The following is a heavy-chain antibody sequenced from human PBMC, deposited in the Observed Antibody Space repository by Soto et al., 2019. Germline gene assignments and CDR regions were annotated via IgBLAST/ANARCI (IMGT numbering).Heavy chain of an antibody. CDR2: IYYSGST. J-gene: IGHJ5*02. V-gene: IGHV4-31*03. CDR3: ASVYSYANWLDP. D-gene: IGHD5-18*01. Sequence: QVQLQESGPVLVKPSQTLSLTCTVSGGSISSDGYYWTWIRQHPGKGLEWIGYIYYSGSTYYNPSLKSRITISVDTSKNQFSLKLSSVTAADTAVYYCASVYSYANWLDPWGQGTLVTVSS. CDR1: GGSISSDGYY.